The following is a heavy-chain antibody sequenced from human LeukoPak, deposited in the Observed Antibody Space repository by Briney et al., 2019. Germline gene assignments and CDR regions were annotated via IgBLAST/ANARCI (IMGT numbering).Heavy chain of an antibody. CDR1: GFTFSSHA. D-gene: IGHD3-3*01. J-gene: IGHJ2*01. CDR2: TNGSGSST. CDR3: ARDFWDDFEYFDL. Sequence: GGSLRLSCAASGFTFSSHAMSWVRQAPGKGLEWVSATNGSGSSTYYADSVKGRVSISRDNSKNTLYLQMNSLRVQDTALYYCARDFWDDFEYFDLWGRGTLVTVSS. V-gene: IGHV3-23*01.